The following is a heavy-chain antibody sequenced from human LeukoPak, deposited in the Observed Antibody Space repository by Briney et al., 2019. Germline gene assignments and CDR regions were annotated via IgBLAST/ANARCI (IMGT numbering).Heavy chain of an antibody. CDR3: ASVTYYDSSGYYLGDY. CDR2: INPNSGGT. CDR1: GYTFTAYY. J-gene: IGHJ4*02. V-gene: IGHV1-2*06. Sequence: ASVKVSCKASGYTFTAYYIHWVRQAPGQGLEWMGRINPNSGGTNYAQKFQGRVTMTRDTSISTAYMELSRLKSDDTAAYYCASVTYYDSSGYYLGDYWGQGTLVTVSS. D-gene: IGHD3-22*01.